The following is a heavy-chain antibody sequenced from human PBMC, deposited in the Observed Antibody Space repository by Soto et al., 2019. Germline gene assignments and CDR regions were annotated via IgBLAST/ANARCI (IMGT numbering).Heavy chain of an antibody. J-gene: IGHJ5*02. CDR2: IYYSGST. D-gene: IGHD3-10*01. V-gene: IGHV4-31*03. CDR1: GGSISSGGYY. Sequence: QVQLQESGPGLVKPSQTLSLTCTVSGGSISSGGYYWSWIRQHPGKGLEWIGYIYYSGSTYYNPSLKSRVTIAVETSKNQFSLKLSSVTAADTAVYYCARDYYGSGSYYSWFDPWGQGTLVTVSS. CDR3: ARDYYGSGSYYSWFDP.